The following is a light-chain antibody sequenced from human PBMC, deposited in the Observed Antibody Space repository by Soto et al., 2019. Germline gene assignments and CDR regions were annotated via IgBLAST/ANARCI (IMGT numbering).Light chain of an antibody. V-gene: IGKV4-1*01. Sequence: IVMTQSPDSLAVSLGEGATINCKSSHSVFRTSDNKNCLAWYQQKPGQPPKLLIYWASTRESGVPDRFSGSGSGTDFTLTISSLQATDVAVYYCQQSLGAPDTFGQGTKLEIK. CDR1: HSVFRTSDNKNC. CDR2: WAS. J-gene: IGKJ2*01. CDR3: QQSLGAPDT.